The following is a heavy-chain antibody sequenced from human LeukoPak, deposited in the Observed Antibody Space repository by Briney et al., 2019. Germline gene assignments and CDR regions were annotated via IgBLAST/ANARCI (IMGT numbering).Heavy chain of an antibody. J-gene: IGHJ4*02. CDR3: ARVSVAGYAHDY. CDR1: GGSISSSY. CDR2: VYTSGST. D-gene: IGHD6-19*01. Sequence: SETLSLTCTVSGGSISSSYWSWIRRTAGQGLEWIGRVYTSGSTSYNPSLKSRVTISVDTSKNQFSLKLSSVTAADTAVYYCARVSVAGYAHDYWGQGTLVTVSS. V-gene: IGHV4-4*07.